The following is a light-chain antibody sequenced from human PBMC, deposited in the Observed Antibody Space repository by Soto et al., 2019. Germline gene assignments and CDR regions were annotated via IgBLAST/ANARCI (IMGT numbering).Light chain of an antibody. V-gene: IGKV3-20*01. J-gene: IGKJ1*01. CDR3: QQYGSSGT. CDR1: QSVSNNY. CDR2: GAS. Sequence: EIVLTQSPGTLSLSPGEISTLSCRASQSVSNNYLAWYQQKPGHAPRLLIYGASNRATGIPDSFSGSGSGTEFTLTISRLEPEDFAVYYCQQYGSSGTFGQGTQVDIK.